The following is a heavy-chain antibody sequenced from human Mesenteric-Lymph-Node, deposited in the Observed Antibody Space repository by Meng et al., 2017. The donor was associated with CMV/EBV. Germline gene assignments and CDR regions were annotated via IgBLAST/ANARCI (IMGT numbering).Heavy chain of an antibody. CDR2: IYPGDSDT. Sequence: SGSSFTSYWIGWVRQMPGKGLEWMGIIYPGDSDTRYSPSSQGQVTISADKSISTAYLQWSSLKASDTAMYYCARLLLWFGELLGPFDYWGQGTLVTVSS. J-gene: IGHJ4*02. CDR3: ARLLLWFGELLGPFDY. D-gene: IGHD3-10*01. V-gene: IGHV5-51*01. CDR1: GSSFTSYW.